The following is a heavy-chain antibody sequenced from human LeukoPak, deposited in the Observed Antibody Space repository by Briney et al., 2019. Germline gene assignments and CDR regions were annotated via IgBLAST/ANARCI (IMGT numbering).Heavy chain of an antibody. CDR2: ISYDESNK. CDR3: ARGWQGIAARRSSYYMDV. CDR1: GFSFSNYG. D-gene: IGHD6-6*01. Sequence: GRSLRLSCAASGFSFSNYGIHWVRQAPGKGLEWVAVISYDESNKYYADSVKGRFTISRDNSKNTLYLQMNSLRAEDTAVYYCARGWQGIAARRSSYYMDVWGKGTTVTVSS. J-gene: IGHJ6*03. V-gene: IGHV3-30*03.